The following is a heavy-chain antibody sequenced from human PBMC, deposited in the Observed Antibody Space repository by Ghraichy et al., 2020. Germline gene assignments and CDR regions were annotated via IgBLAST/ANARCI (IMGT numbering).Heavy chain of an antibody. V-gene: IGHV1-24*01. Sequence: ASVKVSCKVSGYTLTELSMHWVRQAPGKGLEWMGGFDPEDGETIYAQKFQGRVTMTEDTSTDTAYMELSSLRSEDTAVYYCATDRYDSVIPPYNWFDPWGQGTLVTVSS. CDR2: FDPEDGET. D-gene: IGHD5-12*01. CDR1: GYTLTELS. J-gene: IGHJ5*02. CDR3: ATDRYDSVIPPYNWFDP.